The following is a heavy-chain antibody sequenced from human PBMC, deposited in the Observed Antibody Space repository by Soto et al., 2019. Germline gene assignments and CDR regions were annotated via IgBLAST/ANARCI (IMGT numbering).Heavy chain of an antibody. Sequence: QVQLVQSGAEVKKPGSSVKVSCKASGGTFSSYAITWVRQAPGQGLEWMGGIIPIFGTANYAQKLQGRVTIPADESTGPAHMEQSSLRSEDTAVYYCATGGSYNWNYAWSPDWGQGTLVTVSS. J-gene: IGHJ4*02. CDR2: IIPIFGTA. D-gene: IGHD1-7*01. V-gene: IGHV1-69*12. CDR1: GGTFSSYA. CDR3: ATGGSYNWNYAWSPD.